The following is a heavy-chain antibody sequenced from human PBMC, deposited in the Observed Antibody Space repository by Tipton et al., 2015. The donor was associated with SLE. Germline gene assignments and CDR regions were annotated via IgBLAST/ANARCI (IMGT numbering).Heavy chain of an antibody. D-gene: IGHD1-14*01. CDR3: ARPDRY. CDR2: MHSSGST. Sequence: TLSLTCAVYGGSFSGYHWSWIRQPPGKGLEWIGHMHSSGSTSYNPSLKSRVTMSVDTSKNQFSLKGTSVTAADTAVYYCARPDRYWGQGSLVTVTS. CDR1: GGSFSGYH. V-gene: IGHV4-59*10. J-gene: IGHJ4*02.